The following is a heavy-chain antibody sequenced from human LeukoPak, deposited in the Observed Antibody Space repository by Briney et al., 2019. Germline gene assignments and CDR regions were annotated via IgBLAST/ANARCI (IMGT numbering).Heavy chain of an antibody. CDR3: AKQRSEVTVAASNY. V-gene: IGHV3-23*01. Sequence: GGSLRLSCAASGFTFSTSAMSWVRQAPGNGLEWVSGISGSGDSTYYVDSVKGRFTISRDNSKSTLYLHMNSLRAEDTAIYYCAKQRSEVTVAASNYWGQGTLVTVSS. CDR1: GFTFSTSA. J-gene: IGHJ4*02. CDR2: ISGSGDST. D-gene: IGHD4-11*01.